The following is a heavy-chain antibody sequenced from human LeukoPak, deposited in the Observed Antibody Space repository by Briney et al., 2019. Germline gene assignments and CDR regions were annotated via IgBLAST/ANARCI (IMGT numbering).Heavy chain of an antibody. J-gene: IGHJ3*02. CDR1: GFTFSSYG. CDR3: AKGYGHYVADAFDI. Sequence: TGGSLRLSCAASGFTFSSYGMHWVRQAPGKGLEWVAFIRYDGSNKYYADSVKGRFTISRDNSKNTLYLQMNSLRAEDTAVYYCAKGYGHYVADAFDIWGQGTMVTVSS. D-gene: IGHD4-17*01. V-gene: IGHV3-30*02. CDR2: IRYDGSNK.